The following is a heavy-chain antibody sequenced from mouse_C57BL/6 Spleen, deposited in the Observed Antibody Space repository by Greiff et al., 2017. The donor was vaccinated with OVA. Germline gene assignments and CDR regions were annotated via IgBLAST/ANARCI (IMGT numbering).Heavy chain of an antibody. CDR3: ARDGGYYGSSLYYFDY. Sequence: EVKLMESGPGLVKPSQSLSLTCSVTGYSITSGYYWNWIRQFPGNKLEWIGYISYDGSNNYNPSLKNRISITRDTSKNQFFLKLNSVTTEDTATYYCARDGGYYGSSLYYFDYWGQGTTLTVSS. CDR2: ISYDGSN. J-gene: IGHJ2*01. D-gene: IGHD1-1*01. CDR1: GYSITSGYY. V-gene: IGHV3-6*01.